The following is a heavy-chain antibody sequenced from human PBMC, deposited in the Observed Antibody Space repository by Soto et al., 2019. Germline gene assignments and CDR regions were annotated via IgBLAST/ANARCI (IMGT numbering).Heavy chain of an antibody. Sequence: QVQLVESGGGVVQPGRSLRLSCAASGFTFSSYGMHWVRQAPGKGLEWVAVISYDGSNKYYADSVKGRFTISRDNSKNTLYLQMNSLRAEDTAVYYCAKEATGTYYYYYYGMDVWGQGTTVTVSS. D-gene: IGHD1-1*01. CDR3: AKEATGTYYYYYYGMDV. J-gene: IGHJ6*02. CDR1: GFTFSSYG. CDR2: ISYDGSNK. V-gene: IGHV3-30*18.